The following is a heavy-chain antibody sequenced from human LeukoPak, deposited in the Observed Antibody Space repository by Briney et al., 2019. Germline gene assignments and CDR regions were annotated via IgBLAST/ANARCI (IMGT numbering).Heavy chain of an antibody. CDR1: GGYISSSSYY. J-gene: IGHJ2*01. CDR2: IYYSGST. CDR3: ASPIVRAPDWYFDL. Sequence: SETLSLTCTVSGGYISSSSYYWGWIRQPPGKGLEWIGSIYYSGSTYYNPSLKSRVTISVDTSKNQFSLKLSSVTAADTAVYYCASPIVRAPDWYFDLWGRGTLVTVSS. D-gene: IGHD1-26*01. V-gene: IGHV4-39*01.